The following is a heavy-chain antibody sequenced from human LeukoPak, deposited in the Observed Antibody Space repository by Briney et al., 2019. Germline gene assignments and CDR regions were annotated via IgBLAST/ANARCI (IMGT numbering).Heavy chain of an antibody. V-gene: IGHV3-23*01. CDR2: ILHNGDST. CDR1: GFTFSTYV. D-gene: IGHD3-16*02. Sequence: GGSLRLSCAASGFTFSTYVMSWVRQAPGKGLEWLSLILHNGDSTYYADSVKGRFTISRDNSKNTLYLQMNSLRAEDTAVYYCARLSSFAFDIWGQGTMVTVSS. CDR3: ARLSSFAFDI. J-gene: IGHJ3*02.